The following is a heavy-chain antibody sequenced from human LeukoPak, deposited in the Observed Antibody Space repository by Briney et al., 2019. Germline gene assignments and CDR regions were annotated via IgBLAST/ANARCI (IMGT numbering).Heavy chain of an antibody. V-gene: IGHV4-59*01. Sequence: SETLSLTRTVSGGSISIYYWSWIRQPPGKGLEWIGYIYYSGSTNYNPSLKSRVTISVDTSKNQFSLKLSSVTAADTAVYYCARGLVVPAAMPELDYYYYGMDVWGQGTTVTVSS. J-gene: IGHJ6*02. CDR1: GGSISIYY. CDR2: IYYSGST. CDR3: ARGLVVPAAMPELDYYYYGMDV. D-gene: IGHD2-2*01.